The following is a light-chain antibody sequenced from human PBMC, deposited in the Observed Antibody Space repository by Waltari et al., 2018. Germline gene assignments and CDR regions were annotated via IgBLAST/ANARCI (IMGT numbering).Light chain of an antibody. V-gene: IGLV3-1*01. J-gene: IGLJ3*02. Sequence: SYELTQPPSVSVSPGQTASITCSGDILGNKYASWYQQKPGQSPLLVIYQDTNRPSGIRERFSGSKSGNAATLTISGTQAMDEADYYCQALGTGAWVFGGGTKLTVL. CDR2: QDT. CDR3: QALGTGAWV. CDR1: ILGNKY.